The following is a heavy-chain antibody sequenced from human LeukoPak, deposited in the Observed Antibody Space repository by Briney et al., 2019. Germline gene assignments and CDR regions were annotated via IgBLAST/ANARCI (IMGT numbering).Heavy chain of an antibody. J-gene: IGHJ5*02. Sequence: SETLSLACAVYGGSFSGYYWSWIRQPPGKGLEWIGEINHSGSTNYNPSLKSRVTISVDTSKSQFSLKLSSVTAADTAVYYCARGRRIAIPRGRFDPWGQGTLVTVSS. CDR3: ARGRRIAIPRGRFDP. CDR2: INHSGST. D-gene: IGHD2-21*01. CDR1: GGSFSGYY. V-gene: IGHV4-34*01.